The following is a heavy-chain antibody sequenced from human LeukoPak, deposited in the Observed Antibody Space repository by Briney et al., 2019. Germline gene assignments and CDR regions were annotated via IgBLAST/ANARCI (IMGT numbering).Heavy chain of an antibody. CDR3: ARDNEDYDSSHNAFDI. D-gene: IGHD3-22*01. CDR2: IIPIFGTA. CDR1: GYTFTSYY. Sequence: ASVKVSCKASGYTFTSYYMHWVRQAPGQGLEWMGGIIPIFGTANYAQKFQGRVTITADESTSTAYMELSSLRSEDTAVYYCARDNEDYDSSHNAFDIWGQGTMVTVSS. J-gene: IGHJ3*02. V-gene: IGHV1-69*13.